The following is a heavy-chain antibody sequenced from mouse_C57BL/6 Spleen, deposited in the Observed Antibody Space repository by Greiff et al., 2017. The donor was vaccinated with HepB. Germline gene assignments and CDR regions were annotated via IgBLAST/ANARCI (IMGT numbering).Heavy chain of an antibody. CDR1: GYTFTSYW. Sequence: VQLQQPGAELVRPGSSVKLSCKASGYTFTSYWMDWVKQRPGQGLEWIGNIYPSDSETHYNQKFKDKATLTVDKSSSTAYMQLSSLTSEDSAVYYCARSAYYGSSYDFDCWGQGTTLTVSS. CDR3: ARSAYYGSSYDFDC. D-gene: IGHD1-1*01. V-gene: IGHV1-61*01. J-gene: IGHJ2*01. CDR2: IYPSDSET.